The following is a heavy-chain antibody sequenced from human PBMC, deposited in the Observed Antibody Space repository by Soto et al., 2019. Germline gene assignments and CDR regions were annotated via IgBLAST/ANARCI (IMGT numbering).Heavy chain of an antibody. CDR3: ARAQVWGMHDY. J-gene: IGHJ4*02. D-gene: IGHD7-27*01. V-gene: IGHV1-46*03. Sequence: QVQLVQSGAEVKKPGASVKISCKASGYTFTSYHIHWVRQAPGQGLEWMGVINPSGATTTFEQKFQGRVTMIRDTSTSTVYMELGSLTSDDTAVYHCARAQVWGMHDYWGQGTLVTVSS. CDR1: GYTFTSYH. CDR2: INPSGATT.